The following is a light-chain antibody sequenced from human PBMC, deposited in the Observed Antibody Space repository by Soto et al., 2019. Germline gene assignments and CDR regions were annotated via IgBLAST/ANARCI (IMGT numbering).Light chain of an antibody. CDR3: QQYKSSPWT. CDR1: QGINNW. CDR2: AVS. V-gene: IGKV1-12*01. J-gene: IGKJ1*01. Sequence: DIQMTQSPSSVSASVGDRVTITCRASQGINNWLAWYQQKPGKAPELLIYAVSYLQSGVPSRFSGSGSGTDFTLTISSLQPEDFATYYCQQYKSSPWTFGQGTKVDIK.